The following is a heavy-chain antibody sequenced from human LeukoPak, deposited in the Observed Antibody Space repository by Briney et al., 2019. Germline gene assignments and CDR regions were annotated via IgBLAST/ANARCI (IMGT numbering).Heavy chain of an antibody. CDR2: INTDGSTT. Sequence: GGSLRLSCAASGFAFSDYLVHWVRQAPAKGLVWVSRINTDGSTTSYADSVKGRFTISRDNAKSTLYLQMNSLRAEDTAVYYCARHYGSGTYAVDYWGQGTLVTVSS. CDR3: ARHYGSGTYAVDY. D-gene: IGHD3-10*01. J-gene: IGHJ4*02. CDR1: GFAFSDYL. V-gene: IGHV3-74*01.